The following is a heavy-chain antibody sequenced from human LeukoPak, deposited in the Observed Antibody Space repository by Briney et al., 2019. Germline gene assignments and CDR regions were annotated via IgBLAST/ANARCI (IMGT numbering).Heavy chain of an antibody. CDR3: ARLTTAMVRRGYYFDY. CDR1: TXXX. D-gene: IGHD5-18*01. CDR2: IDPSDSYT. Sequence: TXXXIXXXXQMPGKGXEWMGXIDPSDSYTNYSPSFQGHVTISADKSISTAYLQWSSLKASDTAMYYCARLTTAMVRRGYYFDYWGQGTLVTVSS. V-gene: IGHV5-10-1*01. J-gene: IGHJ4*02.